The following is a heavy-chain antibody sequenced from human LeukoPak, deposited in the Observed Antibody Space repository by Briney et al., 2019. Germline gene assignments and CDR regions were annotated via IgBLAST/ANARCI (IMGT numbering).Heavy chain of an antibody. Sequence: ASVKVSCKASGYTFTGYYMHWVRQAPGQGLEWMGWINPNSGGTNYAQKFQGRVTMTRDTSISTVYMELSTLRSEDTAVYYCARDRGSGRGWFAPWGQGTLVTVSS. D-gene: IGHD3-10*01. J-gene: IGHJ5*02. V-gene: IGHV1-2*02. CDR3: ARDRGSGRGWFAP. CDR2: INPNSGGT. CDR1: GYTFTGYY.